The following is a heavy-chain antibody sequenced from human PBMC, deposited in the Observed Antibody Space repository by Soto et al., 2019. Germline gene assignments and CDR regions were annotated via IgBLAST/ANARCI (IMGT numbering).Heavy chain of an antibody. CDR2: IKSKTDGGTT. CDR3: TTSSVAVAGTYYYYGMDV. D-gene: IGHD6-19*01. CDR1: GFTFSNAW. V-gene: IGHV3-15*01. J-gene: IGHJ6*02. Sequence: GSLRLSCAASGFTFSNAWMSWVRQAPGKGLEWVGRIKSKTDGGTTDYAAPVKGRFTISRDDSKNTLYLQMNSLKTEDTAVYYCTTSSVAVAGTYYYYGMDVWGQGTTVTVSS.